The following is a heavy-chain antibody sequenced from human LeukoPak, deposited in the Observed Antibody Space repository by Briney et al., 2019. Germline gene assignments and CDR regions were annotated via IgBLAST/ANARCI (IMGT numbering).Heavy chain of an antibody. D-gene: IGHD6-6*01. Sequence: PSETLSLTCTVSGGSISSYYWSWIRQPPGKGLEWIGYICYSGSTNYNPSLKSRVTISVDTSKNQFSLKLSSVTAADTAVYYCARVYSSSSFWFDPWGQGTLVTVSS. CDR3: ARVYSSSSFWFDP. V-gene: IGHV4-59*01. CDR1: GGSISSYY. CDR2: ICYSGST. J-gene: IGHJ5*02.